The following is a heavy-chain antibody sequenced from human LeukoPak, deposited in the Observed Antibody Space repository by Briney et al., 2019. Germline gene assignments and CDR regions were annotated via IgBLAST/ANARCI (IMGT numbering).Heavy chain of an antibody. Sequence: SVKVSCKASGGTFSSYAISWVRQAPGQGLEWMGRIIPIFGITNYAQKFQVRVTITADKSTSTAYVELSSLRSEDTAVYYCARERTAGVVAEFDPWGQGTLVTVSS. J-gene: IGHJ5*02. CDR2: IIPIFGIT. D-gene: IGHD3-3*01. CDR3: ARERTAGVVAEFDP. CDR1: GGTFSSYA. V-gene: IGHV1-69*04.